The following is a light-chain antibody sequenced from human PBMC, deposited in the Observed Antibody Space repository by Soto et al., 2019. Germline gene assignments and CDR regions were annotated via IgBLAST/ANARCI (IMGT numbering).Light chain of an antibody. J-gene: IGKJ1*01. CDR3: QQYNNWPPWT. CDR2: DAS. CDR1: QSVSSN. V-gene: IGKV3-15*01. Sequence: EIVMTQSPATLSVSPGERATLSCRASQSVSSNLAWYQQKPGQAPRLLIYDASTRAPGIPARFSGSGSGTEFTLTISSLQSEDFAVNYCQQYNNWPPWTFGPGTKVEIK.